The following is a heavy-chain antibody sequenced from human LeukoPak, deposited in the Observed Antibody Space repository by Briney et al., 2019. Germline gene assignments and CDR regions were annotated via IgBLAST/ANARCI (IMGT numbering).Heavy chain of an antibody. V-gene: IGHV1-69*13. CDR1: GGTFXXYA. CDR3: ARDRGIVVVPAATNWFDP. CDR2: IIPIFGTA. Sequence: VXVSXKAXGGTFXXYAISWVRQAPGQXLEWMGGIIPIFGTANYAQKFQGRVTITADESTSTAYMELSSLRSEDTAVYYCARDRGIVVVPAATNWFDPWGQGTLVTVSS. D-gene: IGHD2-2*01. J-gene: IGHJ5*02.